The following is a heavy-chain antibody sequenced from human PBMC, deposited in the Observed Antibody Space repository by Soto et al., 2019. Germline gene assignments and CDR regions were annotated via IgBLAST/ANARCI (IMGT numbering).Heavy chain of an antibody. J-gene: IGHJ6*02. CDR3: ATDEYSSSSSRGYYDMDV. D-gene: IGHD6-6*01. CDR1: GFTFSSYG. V-gene: IGHV3-33*01. Sequence: GGSLRLSCAASGFTFSSYGMHWVRQAPGKGLEWVAVIWYDGSNKYYADSVKGRFTISRDNSKNTLYLQMNSLRAEDTAVYYCATDEYSSSSSRGYYDMDVWGQGATVTVSS. CDR2: IWYDGSNK.